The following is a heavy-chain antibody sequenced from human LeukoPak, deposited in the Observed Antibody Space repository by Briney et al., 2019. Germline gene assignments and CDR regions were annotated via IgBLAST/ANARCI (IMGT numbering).Heavy chain of an antibody. CDR1: GGSFSGYY. CDR2: INHSGST. D-gene: IGHD5-18*01. Sequence: SETLSLTCADYGGSFSGYYWSWIRHPPGKWLEWIGEINHSGSTNYNPSLKSRVTISVDTSKNQFSLKLSSVTAADTAVYYCASMDTAIAGSMELDVWGKGTTVTVSS. J-gene: IGHJ6*04. V-gene: IGHV4-34*01. CDR3: ASMDTAIAGSMELDV.